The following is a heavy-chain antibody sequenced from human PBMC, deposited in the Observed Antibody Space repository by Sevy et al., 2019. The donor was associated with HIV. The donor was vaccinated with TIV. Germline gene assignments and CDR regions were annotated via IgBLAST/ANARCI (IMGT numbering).Heavy chain of an antibody. CDR3: ARDFAYYDSSGYYYAYYYFDY. J-gene: IGHJ4*02. CDR1: GFTFSSYA. V-gene: IGHV3-30*04. D-gene: IGHD3-22*01. CDR2: ISYDGSNK. Sequence: GGSLRLSCAASGFTFSSYAMHWVRQAPGKGLEWVAVISYDGSNKYYADSVKGRFTISRDNSKNTLYLQMNSLRAEDTAVYYCARDFAYYDSSGYYYAYYYFDYWGQGTLVTVS.